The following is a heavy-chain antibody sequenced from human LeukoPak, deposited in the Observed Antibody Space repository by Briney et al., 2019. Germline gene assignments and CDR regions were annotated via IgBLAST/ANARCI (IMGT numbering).Heavy chain of an antibody. V-gene: IGHV1-69*13. J-gene: IGHJ6*02. Sequence: GASVKVSCKASGGTFISYATSWVRQAPGQGLEWMGGIIPIFGTANYAQKFQGRVTITADESTSTAYMELSSLRSEDTAVYYCASHYVPAATNYYYYYGMDVWGQGTTVTVSS. CDR2: IIPIFGTA. CDR1: GGTFISYA. D-gene: IGHD2-2*01. CDR3: ASHYVPAATNYYYYYGMDV.